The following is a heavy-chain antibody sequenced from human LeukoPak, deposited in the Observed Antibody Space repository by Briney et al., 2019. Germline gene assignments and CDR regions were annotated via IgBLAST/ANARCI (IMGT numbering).Heavy chain of an antibody. Sequence: GGSLRLSCAASGFTFSSYSMSWVRQGPGTGLEWVSAISGSGDTTFYADSVKGRFTISRDNSKNTLFLQVNSLRVGDTAVYFCAKELTTERTPGVDSWGQGTLVTVSS. D-gene: IGHD4-17*01. CDR3: AKELTTERTPGVDS. V-gene: IGHV3-23*01. J-gene: IGHJ4*02. CDR2: ISGSGDTT. CDR1: GFTFSSYS.